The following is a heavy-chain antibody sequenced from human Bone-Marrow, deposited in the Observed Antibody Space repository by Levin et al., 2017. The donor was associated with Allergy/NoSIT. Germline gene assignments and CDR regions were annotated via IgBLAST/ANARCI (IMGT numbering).Heavy chain of an antibody. V-gene: IGHV1-2*06. D-gene: IGHD2-8*01. CDR2: INPNSGGT. J-gene: IGHJ6*02. Sequence: GESLKISCKASGYTFTGYYMHWVRQAPGQGLEWMGRINPNSGGTNYAQKFQGRVTMTRDTSISTAYMELSRLRSDDTAVYYCARDCMLMYYYYDYGMDGWGQGTTVTVSS. CDR1: GYTFTGYY. CDR3: ARDCMLMYYYYDYGMDG.